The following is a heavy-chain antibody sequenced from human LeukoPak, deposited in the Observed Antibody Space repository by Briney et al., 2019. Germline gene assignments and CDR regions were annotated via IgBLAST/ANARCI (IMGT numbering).Heavy chain of an antibody. J-gene: IGHJ5*02. Sequence: ASVKVSCKASGYTFTGYYMHWVRQVPGQGLEWMGWINPNSGGTNYAQKFQGRVTMTRDTSISTAYMELSRLRSDDTAVYYCAKFLEWWGGFDPWGQGTLVTVSS. CDR3: AKFLEWWGGFDP. CDR1: GYTFTGYY. CDR2: INPNSGGT. V-gene: IGHV1-2*02. D-gene: IGHD3-3*01.